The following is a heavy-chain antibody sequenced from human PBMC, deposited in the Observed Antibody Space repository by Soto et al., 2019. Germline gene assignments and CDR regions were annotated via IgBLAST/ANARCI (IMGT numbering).Heavy chain of an antibody. CDR1: GGTFSSYA. J-gene: IGHJ4*02. V-gene: IGHV1-69*13. D-gene: IGHD3-22*01. CDR3: ASNLNYYDSSGYFGY. CDR2: IIPIFGTA. Sequence: GASVKVSCKASGGTFSSYAISWVRQAPGQGLEWMGGIIPIFGTANYAQKFQGRVTITADESTSTAYMELSSLRSEDTAVYYRASNLNYYDSSGYFGYWGQGTLVTVSS.